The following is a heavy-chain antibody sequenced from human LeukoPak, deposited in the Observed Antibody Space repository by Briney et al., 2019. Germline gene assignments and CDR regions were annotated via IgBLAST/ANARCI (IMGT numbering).Heavy chain of an antibody. CDR3: AREAPTESDWYFDL. CDR1: GFTFSRYW. D-gene: IGHD4-17*01. Sequence: PGWSLRLSCAASGFTFSRYWMSWVRQAPGKGLEWVANIKQDGSEKYYVGSVKGRFTISIDNAKNSLFLQMNSLRGDDTALYYCAREAPTESDWYFDLWGRGTLVTVSS. CDR2: IKQDGSEK. V-gene: IGHV3-7*01. J-gene: IGHJ2*01.